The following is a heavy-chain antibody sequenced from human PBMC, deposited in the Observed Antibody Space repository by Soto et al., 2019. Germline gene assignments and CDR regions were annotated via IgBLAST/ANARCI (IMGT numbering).Heavy chain of an antibody. Sequence: EVQLVESGGDLVQPGGSLRLSCAASGFTFSGHWMHWVRQVPGKGLEWVSRINTDGGSSAYADSVKGRFTISRDNAKNQLYRQMNGLGAEDTAVYYCAREAGYCSRTSCYRRAFDTWGQGTTVTVSS. CDR1: GFTFSGHW. V-gene: IGHV3-74*03. D-gene: IGHD2-2*01. J-gene: IGHJ3*02. CDR2: INTDGGSS. CDR3: AREAGYCSRTSCYRRAFDT.